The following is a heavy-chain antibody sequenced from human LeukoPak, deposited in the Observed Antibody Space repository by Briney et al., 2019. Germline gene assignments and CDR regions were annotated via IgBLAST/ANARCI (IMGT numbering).Heavy chain of an antibody. CDR3: ARDEGYCSGTICYTAIDY. CDR1: GFTFSSYP. CDR2: ISYDGGNK. D-gene: IGHD2-2*01. Sequence: GGSLRLSCAASGFTFSSYPMHWFRQAPVKGLEWVALISYDGGNKYYADSVKGRFTISRDNSKNTLYLQMNSLRAEDTAVYYCARDEGYCSGTICYTAIDYWGQGTLVTVSS. J-gene: IGHJ4*02. V-gene: IGHV3-30-3*01.